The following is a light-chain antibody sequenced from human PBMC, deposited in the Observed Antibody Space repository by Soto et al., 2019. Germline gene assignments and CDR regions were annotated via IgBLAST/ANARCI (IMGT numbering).Light chain of an antibody. V-gene: IGKV1-6*01. CDR2: AES. CDR3: LQDYKCPWT. CDR1: QGIRND. Sequence: AIQMTQSPSSLSASVGDRVTITCRASQGIRNDLGWYQQKPGKAPKLLIYAESTLQSGVPSRFSGSGSGTGFTLTISSLQPEDCATYYCLQDYKCPWTFGQGTKVEIK. J-gene: IGKJ1*01.